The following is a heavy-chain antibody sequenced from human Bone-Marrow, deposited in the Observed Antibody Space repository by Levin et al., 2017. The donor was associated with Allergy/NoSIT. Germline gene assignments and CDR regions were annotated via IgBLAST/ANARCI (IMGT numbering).Heavy chain of an antibody. CDR1: GFTFSSYG. Sequence: GESLKISCAASGFTFSSYGMHWVRQAPGKGLEWVAVISYDGSNKYYADSVKGRFTISRDNSKNTLYLQMNSLRAEDTAVYYCAKNWIAAAGSYYYYGMDVWGQGTTVTVSS. J-gene: IGHJ6*02. CDR3: AKNWIAAAGSYYYYGMDV. CDR2: ISYDGSNK. V-gene: IGHV3-30*18. D-gene: IGHD6-13*01.